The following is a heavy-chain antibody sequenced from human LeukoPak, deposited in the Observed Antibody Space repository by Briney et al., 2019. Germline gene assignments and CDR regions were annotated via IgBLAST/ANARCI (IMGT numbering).Heavy chain of an antibody. Sequence: QPGGSLRLSCAASGFRFSSYGMHWVRQAPGKGLEWVAVIWYDGSHEYYGDSVKGRFTIPRDNSKNSLYLRMNSLRAEDTAVYYCASLRSGLRYGMDVWGQGTTVTVS. J-gene: IGHJ6*02. D-gene: IGHD3-3*01. CDR2: IWYDGSHE. CDR3: ASLRSGLRYGMDV. V-gene: IGHV3-33*08. CDR1: GFRFSSYG.